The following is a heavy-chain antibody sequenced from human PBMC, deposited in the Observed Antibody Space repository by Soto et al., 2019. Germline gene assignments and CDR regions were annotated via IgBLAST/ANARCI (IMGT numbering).Heavy chain of an antibody. J-gene: IGHJ4*02. CDR3: ARRDCFSSSCYFKY. D-gene: IGHD2-2*01. V-gene: IGHV1-46*01. CDR2: INPSGATT. Sequence: ASVKVSCKASGYTFTSYYVHCVRQAPGQGLEWMGIINPSGATTTYAQNFQGRVAMTRDTSTSTVYMELSSLRSEDTAVYYCARRDCFSSSCYFKYWGQGTLVTVSS. CDR1: GYTFTSYY.